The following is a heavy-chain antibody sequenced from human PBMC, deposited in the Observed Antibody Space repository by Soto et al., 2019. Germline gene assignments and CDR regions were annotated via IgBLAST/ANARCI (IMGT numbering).Heavy chain of an antibody. CDR2: INHSGST. Sequence: PSETLSLTCAVYGGSFSCYCWSWIGEPPGKGLEWIGEINHSGSTNYNPSLKSRVTISVDTSKNQFSLKLSSVTAADTAVYYCARLLPSITGTTYYYYYGMDVWGQGTTVTVSS. J-gene: IGHJ6*02. D-gene: IGHD1-20*01. V-gene: IGHV4-34*01. CDR1: GGSFSCYC. CDR3: ARLLPSITGTTYYYYYGMDV.